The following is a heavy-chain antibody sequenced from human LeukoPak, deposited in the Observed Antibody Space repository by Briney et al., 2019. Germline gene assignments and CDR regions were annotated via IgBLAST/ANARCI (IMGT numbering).Heavy chain of an antibody. J-gene: IGHJ4*02. CDR2: ISGDGSAT. CDR3: ARGGYYYDSAHFDY. V-gene: IGHV3-74*01. Sequence: PGGSLRLSCAASGFIFGNYWMHWVRQGPGKGVVWVSRISGDGSATSSADSVKGRFSISRDNAKNTLSLQLNSLRGEDTAVYYCARGGYYYDSAHFDYWGQGTLVTVSS. CDR1: GFIFGNYW. D-gene: IGHD3-22*01.